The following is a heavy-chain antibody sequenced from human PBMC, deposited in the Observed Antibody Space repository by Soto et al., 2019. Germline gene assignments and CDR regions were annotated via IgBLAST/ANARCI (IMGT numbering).Heavy chain of an antibody. D-gene: IGHD3-3*01. V-gene: IGHV3-15*01. J-gene: IGHJ4*02. CDR2: IKRKIDGGTT. CDR1: GGSISSYY. CDR3: ATATGRSDFEY. Sequence: PSETLSLTCTVSGGSISSYYWIWIRQPPGKGLEWVGRIKRKIDGGTTDYPAPVKGRFTISRDDSKTTLYLQMNSLKTEDTAVYYCATATGRSDFEYWGQGTLVTVSS.